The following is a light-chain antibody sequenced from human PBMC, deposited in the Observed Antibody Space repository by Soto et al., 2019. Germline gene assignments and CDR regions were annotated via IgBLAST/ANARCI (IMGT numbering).Light chain of an antibody. CDR2: GAS. Sequence: EIVLTQSPGTVSLSPGERATLSCRASQSVSSNYVAWFQQKPGQAPRLLIYGASSRATGIPDRFSGSGSGTDFTLSISGLETEDFAVYYCQQYGRSPWTFGQGTKVDFK. CDR1: QSVSSNY. V-gene: IGKV3-20*01. J-gene: IGKJ1*01. CDR3: QQYGRSPWT.